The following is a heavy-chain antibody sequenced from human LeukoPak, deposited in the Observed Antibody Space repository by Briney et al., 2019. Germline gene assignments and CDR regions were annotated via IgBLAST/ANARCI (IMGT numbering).Heavy chain of an antibody. V-gene: IGHV3-9*01. J-gene: IGHJ4*02. CDR2: ISWNSGTI. CDR3: AKDLEDGDYDSPFDY. CDR1: GFSFDDYA. D-gene: IGHD4-17*01. Sequence: GGSLRLSCAAPGFSFDDYAMHWVRQAPGKGLEWVSGISWNSGTIGYADSVKGRFTISRDNAKNSLSLQMNSLRAEDTALYYCAKDLEDGDYDSPFDYWGQGTLVTVSS.